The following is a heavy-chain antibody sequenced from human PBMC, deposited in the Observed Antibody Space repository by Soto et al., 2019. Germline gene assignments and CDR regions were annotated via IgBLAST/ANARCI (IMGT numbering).Heavy chain of an antibody. CDR3: AGRHGNDGGFRFDP. V-gene: IGHV3-11*01. D-gene: IGHD1-1*01. CDR2: ISGRGDKI. Sequence: GGSLRLSCAAAGFTFSDYSMNWIRQAPGKGLEWVSYISGRGDKIFYADSVKGRFTISRDNAQNSLYLQMNSLRAEDTAVYYCAGRHGNDGGFRFDPWGQGTLVTVSS. J-gene: IGHJ5*02. CDR1: GFTFSDYS.